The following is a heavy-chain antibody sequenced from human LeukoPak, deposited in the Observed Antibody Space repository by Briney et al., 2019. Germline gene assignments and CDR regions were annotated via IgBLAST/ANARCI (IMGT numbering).Heavy chain of an antibody. CDR2: ISYDGSNK. D-gene: IGHD5-12*01. CDR3: AKGNIVATIEGMLDY. J-gene: IGHJ4*02. CDR1: GFTFSSYG. Sequence: PGGSLRLSCAASGFTFSSYGMHWVRQAPGKGLEWVAVISYDGSNKYYADSVKGRFTISRDNSKNTLYLQMNSLRAEDTAVYYCAKGNIVATIEGMLDYWGQGTLATVSS. V-gene: IGHV3-30*18.